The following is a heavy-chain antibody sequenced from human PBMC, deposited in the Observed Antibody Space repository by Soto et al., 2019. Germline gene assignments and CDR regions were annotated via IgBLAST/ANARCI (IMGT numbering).Heavy chain of an antibody. D-gene: IGHD2-2*01. CDR3: ARGSCISTSCYYYYYYGMDV. Sequence: QVQLVQSGAEVKKPGASVKVSCKASGYTFTSYDINWVRQATGQGLEWMGWMNPNSGNTGYAQKFQGRVTMTRTTSISTAYMELSSLRSEDTAVYYCARGSCISTSCYYYYYYGMDVWGQGTTVTVSS. CDR1: GYTFTSYD. CDR2: MNPNSGNT. J-gene: IGHJ6*02. V-gene: IGHV1-8*01.